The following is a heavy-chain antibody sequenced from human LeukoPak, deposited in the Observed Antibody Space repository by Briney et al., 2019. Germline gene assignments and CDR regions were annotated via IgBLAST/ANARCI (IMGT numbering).Heavy chain of an antibody. J-gene: IGHJ5*02. D-gene: IGHD3-3*01. CDR2: INHSGST. CDR1: GGSFSGYY. Sequence: SETLSLTCAVYGGSFSGYYWSWIRQPPGKGLEWIGEINHSGSTNYNPSLKSRVTISVDTSKNQFSLKLSSVTAADTAVYYCARGAYDFWSGYYRNWFDPWGQGTLVTVSS. CDR3: ARGAYDFWSGYYRNWFDP. V-gene: IGHV4-34*01.